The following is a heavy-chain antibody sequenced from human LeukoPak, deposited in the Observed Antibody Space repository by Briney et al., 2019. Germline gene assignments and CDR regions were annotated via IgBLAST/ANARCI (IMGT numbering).Heavy chain of an antibody. CDR1: GYSFTSYW. D-gene: IGHD3-22*01. CDR2: IYPGDSDT. Sequence: EPLKISCKGSGYSFTSYWIGWVRQMPGKGLEWMGIIYPGDSDTRYSPPFQGQVTISADKSITTAYLQWSSLKASDTAMYYCARRYYYDTSGYYLAHDAFDIWGQGTMVTVSS. V-gene: IGHV5-51*01. CDR3: ARRYYYDTSGYYLAHDAFDI. J-gene: IGHJ3*02.